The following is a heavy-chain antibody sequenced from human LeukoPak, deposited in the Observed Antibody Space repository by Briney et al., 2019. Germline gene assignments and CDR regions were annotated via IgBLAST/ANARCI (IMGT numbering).Heavy chain of an antibody. CDR3: AREQPAGSTDY. Sequence: GGSLRLSCAASGFIFDYYSMHWVRQAPGKGLEYVSVVSPDGRTTYYTNSVKGRFTISRDNSKNTIYLQMGSLRDDDTTVYYCAREQPAGSTDYWGQGTLVTVSS. J-gene: IGHJ4*02. CDR1: GFIFDYYS. D-gene: IGHD2-2*01. CDR2: VSPDGRTT. V-gene: IGHV3-64*01.